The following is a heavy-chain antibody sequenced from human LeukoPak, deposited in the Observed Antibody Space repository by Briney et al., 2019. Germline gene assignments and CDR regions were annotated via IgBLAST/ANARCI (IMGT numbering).Heavy chain of an antibody. CDR1: GVSIRDSY. D-gene: IGHD3-10*01. J-gene: IGHJ6*02. Sequence: PSETLSLTCSVSGVSIRDSYWSWVRQPAGKGLEWIGRTYISGKSNYNPSLRSRVTMSLDTSKNHFSLKLNSVTAADTAVYYCARDPPSREFGHDGLDVWGQGASVTVSS. CDR2: TYISGKS. CDR3: ARDPPSREFGHDGLDV. V-gene: IGHV4-4*07.